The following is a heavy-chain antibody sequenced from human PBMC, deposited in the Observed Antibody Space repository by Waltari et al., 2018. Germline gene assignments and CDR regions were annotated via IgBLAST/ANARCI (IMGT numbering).Heavy chain of an antibody. CDR1: GLTFLCYA. CDR3: ASSLYGDYTQIWGRVFDY. CDR2: MSGSGGST. V-gene: IGHV3-23*01. J-gene: IGHJ4*02. Sequence: VQLLESGGGLVPSGGSLRLSCAASGLTFLCYAMNWVRQAPGKGVEWVSVMSGSGGSTDYADSVKGRFTISRDNSKNTLYLQMNNLRVEDTAVYYCASSLYGDYTQIWGRVFDYWGQGTLVTVSS. D-gene: IGHD4-17*01.